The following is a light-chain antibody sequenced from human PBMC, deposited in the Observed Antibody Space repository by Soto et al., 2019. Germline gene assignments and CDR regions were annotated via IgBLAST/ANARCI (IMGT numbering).Light chain of an antibody. CDR3: SSFAGGGNPVL. Sequence: QSALTQPPSASGSLGQSVTISCTGTSSDVGGYNYVSWHQQHPGKAPKVMIYEVTKRPPGVPDRFSGSKSGNTAALTVSGFQAEDAADYYCSSFAGGGNPVLLGGGTKVTVL. V-gene: IGLV2-8*01. J-gene: IGLJ2*01. CDR2: EVT. CDR1: SSDVGGYNY.